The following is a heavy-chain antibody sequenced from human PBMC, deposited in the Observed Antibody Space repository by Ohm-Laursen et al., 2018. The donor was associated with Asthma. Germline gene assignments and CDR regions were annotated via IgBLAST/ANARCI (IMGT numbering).Heavy chain of an antibody. D-gene: IGHD4-17*01. CDR3: VRGLTVTYAFDH. Sequence: SLRLSCAASGFTFSTYAMNWVRQAPGKGLEWVSAISGSGGSTYYADSVNGRFTVSRDDSKNTLYLQMNSLRAEDTAVYYCVRGLTVTYAFDHWGQGTLLTVSS. V-gene: IGHV3-23*01. J-gene: IGHJ4*02. CDR2: ISGSGGST. CDR1: GFTFSTYA.